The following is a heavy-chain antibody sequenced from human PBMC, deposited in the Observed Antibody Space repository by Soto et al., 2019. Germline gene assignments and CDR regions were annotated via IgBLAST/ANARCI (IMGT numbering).Heavy chain of an antibody. Sequence: QVQLVESGGGAAQPGTSLTLSCAASGFSFGAYGMHWVRQAPGKGLEWVAVVSADGNRQLYADSVRGRFTISRDNSKNTLPLQMKSLRSDDTAMYYCAKVSVGYVDPNLGLAEAYWGQGARVTVSS. V-gene: IGHV3-30*18. CDR1: GFSFGAYG. D-gene: IGHD3-16*01. CDR3: AKVSVGYVDPNLGLAEAY. CDR2: VSADGNRQ. J-gene: IGHJ4*02.